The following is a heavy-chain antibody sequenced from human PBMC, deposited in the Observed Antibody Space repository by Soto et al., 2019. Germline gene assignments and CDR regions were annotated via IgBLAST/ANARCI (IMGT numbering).Heavy chain of an antibody. Sequence: QVQLVQSGAEVKKPGSSVKVSCKASGGTFSSYAISWVRQAPGQGLEWMGGIIPIFGTANYAQKFQGRVTITADESTSTAYMELSSLRSEDTAVYYCARGGGVVTAIDNLRNYYYYYGMDVWGQGTTVTVSS. CDR2: IIPIFGTA. CDR3: ARGGGVVTAIDNLRNYYYYYGMDV. J-gene: IGHJ6*02. CDR1: GGTFSSYA. D-gene: IGHD3-3*01. V-gene: IGHV1-69*01.